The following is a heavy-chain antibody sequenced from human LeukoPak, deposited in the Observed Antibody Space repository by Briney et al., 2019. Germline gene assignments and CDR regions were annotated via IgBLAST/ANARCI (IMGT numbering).Heavy chain of an antibody. J-gene: IGHJ4*02. D-gene: IGHD2-2*01. V-gene: IGHV3-21*01. CDR2: ISSSSSYI. CDR3: ARTCSSTSCYGMDILVY. Sequence: GGSLRLSCAASGFTFSTYSIIWVRQAPGRGLDWVSSISSSSSYIYYADSVKGRFTISRDNAKNSLYLQMNSLTAEDTAVYYCARTCSSTSCYGMDILVYWGQGTLVTVSS. CDR1: GFTFSTYS.